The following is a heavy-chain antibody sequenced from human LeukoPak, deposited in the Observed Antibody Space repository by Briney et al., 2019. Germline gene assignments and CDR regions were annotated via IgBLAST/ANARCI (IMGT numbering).Heavy chain of an antibody. CDR2: MNPNSGNT. D-gene: IGHD2-2*01. CDR3: ARGGYCSSTSCPYYYYYYMDV. V-gene: IGHV1-8*03. J-gene: IGHJ6*03. CDR1: GYTFTSYD. Sequence: ASVKASCKASGYTFTSYDINWVRQATGQGLEWMGWMNPNSGNTGYAQKFQGRVTITRNTSISTAYMELSSLRSEDTAVYYCARGGYCSSTSCPYYYYYYMDVWGKGTTVTVSS.